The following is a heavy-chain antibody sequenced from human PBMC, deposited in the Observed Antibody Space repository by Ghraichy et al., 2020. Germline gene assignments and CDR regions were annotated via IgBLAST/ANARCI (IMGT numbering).Heavy chain of an antibody. D-gene: IGHD3-16*01. CDR1: GYTFTKYW. CDR2: IYPDDSET. Sequence: GESLNISCKGSGYTFTKYWIGWVRQMPGKDLEWVGIIYPDDSETRYSPPFQGQVTISADKSINTAYLKWKSLKASDTAMYYCARGYDYISEYSSERELDWFVGSWGQGTLVTVSS. CDR3: ARGYDYISEYSSERELDWFVGS. V-gene: IGHV5-51*01. J-gene: IGHJ5*02.